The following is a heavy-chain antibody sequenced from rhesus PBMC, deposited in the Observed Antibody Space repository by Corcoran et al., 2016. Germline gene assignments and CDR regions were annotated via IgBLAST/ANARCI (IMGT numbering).Heavy chain of an antibody. J-gene: IGHJ4*01. D-gene: IGHD1-26*01. V-gene: IGHV4S12*01. Sequence: QVKLQESGPGLVKPLETLSLTCAVSGGSISGGYYYWSWIRQPPGKGLEWIGVNYSSDGTTHYNPSLKSRVTISKDTSKNRFSLKLSSVTAADTAVYYCARVVGITQFDYWGQGVLVTVSS. CDR1: GGSISGGYYY. CDR2: NYSSDGTT. CDR3: ARVVGITQFDY.